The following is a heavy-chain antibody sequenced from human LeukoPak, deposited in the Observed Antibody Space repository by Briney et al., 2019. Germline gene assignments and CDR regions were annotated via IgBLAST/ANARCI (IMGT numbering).Heavy chain of an antibody. CDR1: GYTFTSYD. J-gene: IGHJ5*02. V-gene: IGHV1-8*01. Sequence: ASVKVSCKASGYTFTSYDINWVRQATGQGLEWMGWMNPNSGNTGYAQKFQGRVTMTRNTSISTAYMELSSLRSEDTAVYCCARGLPTPLYYDFWSGYYTGSWYNWFDPWGQGTLVTVSS. CDR2: MNPNSGNT. CDR3: ARGLPTPLYYDFWSGYYTGSWYNWFDP. D-gene: IGHD3-3*01.